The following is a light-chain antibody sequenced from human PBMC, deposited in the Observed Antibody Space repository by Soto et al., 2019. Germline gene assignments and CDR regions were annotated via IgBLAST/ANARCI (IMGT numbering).Light chain of an antibody. CDR1: RSDRNTY. CDR2: GAS. CDR3: QQYGASPPVHA. Sequence: EIVLTQSPGTLSLSPGERATLSCRTSRSDRNTYLAWYQQKPGQAPRLLIYGASSRATGIPDRFSGSGSGTDFTLTISRLELEDFAVYYCQQYGASPPVHAFGQGTKLEIK. J-gene: IGKJ2*01. V-gene: IGKV3-20*01.